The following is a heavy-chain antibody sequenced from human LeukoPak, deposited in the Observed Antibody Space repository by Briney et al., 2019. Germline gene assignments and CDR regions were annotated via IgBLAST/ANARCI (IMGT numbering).Heavy chain of an antibody. D-gene: IGHD3-22*01. Sequence: GGSLRLSCAASGFTFSSYVMNWVRQAPGKGLEWVSTISGSGGSTYYADSLKGRFTISRDNSKNTLYLEMNSLRAEDTAIYYCAKESSSGYFNWGQGTLVSVSS. CDR3: AKESSSGYFN. J-gene: IGHJ4*02. V-gene: IGHV3-23*01. CDR2: ISGSGGST. CDR1: GFTFSSYV.